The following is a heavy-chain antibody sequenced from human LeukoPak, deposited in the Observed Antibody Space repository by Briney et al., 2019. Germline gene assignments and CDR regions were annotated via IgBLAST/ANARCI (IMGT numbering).Heavy chain of an antibody. Sequence: GGSLRLSCAASGFTFSSYAMHWVRQAPGKGLEWVSAISGSGGSTYYADSVKGRFTISRDNSKNTLYLQMNSLRAEDTAVYYCAKTPYYDFWSGPQGHYWGQGTLVTVSS. V-gene: IGHV3-23*01. D-gene: IGHD3-3*01. CDR1: GFTFSSYA. CDR2: ISGSGGST. CDR3: AKTPYYDFWSGPQGHY. J-gene: IGHJ4*02.